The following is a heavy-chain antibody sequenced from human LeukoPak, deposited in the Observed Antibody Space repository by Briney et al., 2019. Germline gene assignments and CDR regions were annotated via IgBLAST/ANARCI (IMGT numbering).Heavy chain of an antibody. V-gene: IGHV3-23*01. Sequence: GGSLRLSCATSGFTFRNYGMAWVRQAPGKGLEWVSSIHTTGGKTYYAESVKGRFTISRDNSKNTVYLLMNSLRTEDTAVYYCGRSRRINASLYYYMDVWGKGTTVTVSS. J-gene: IGHJ6*03. CDR3: GRSRRINASLYYYMDV. CDR1: GFTFRNYG. CDR2: IHTTGGKT. D-gene: IGHD2-15*01.